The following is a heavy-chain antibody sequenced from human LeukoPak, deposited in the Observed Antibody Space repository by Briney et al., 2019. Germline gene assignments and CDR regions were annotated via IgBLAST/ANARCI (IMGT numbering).Heavy chain of an antibody. CDR1: GGSISSYY. Sequence: KSSETLSLTCTVSGGSISSYYWSWIRQPPGKGLEWIGYIYYSGSTNYNSSLKSRVTISVDTSKNQFSLKLSSVTAADTAVYYCARGYGDYSLYYYYYYYMDVWGKGTTVTVSS. CDR3: ARGYGDYSLYYYYYYYMDV. J-gene: IGHJ6*03. D-gene: IGHD4-17*01. CDR2: IYYSGST. V-gene: IGHV4-59*12.